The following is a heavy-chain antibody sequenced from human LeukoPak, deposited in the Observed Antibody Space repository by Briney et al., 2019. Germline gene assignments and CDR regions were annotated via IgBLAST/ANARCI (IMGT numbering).Heavy chain of an antibody. J-gene: IGHJ6*03. D-gene: IGHD1-1*01. CDR3: ARGLQLAYYYFYMDV. CDR2: IYSGGNT. V-gene: IGHV3-53*01. Sequence: GGSLRPSCAASGFTVSSNYMSWVRQAPGKGLEWVSVIYSGGNTYYADSVTGRFTISRDNSKNTLYLQMNSLRAEDTAVYYCARGLQLAYYYFYMDVWGKGTTVTVS. CDR1: GFTVSSNY.